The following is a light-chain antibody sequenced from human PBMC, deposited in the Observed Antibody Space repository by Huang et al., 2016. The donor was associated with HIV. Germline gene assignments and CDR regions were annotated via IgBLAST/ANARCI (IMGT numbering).Light chain of an antibody. Sequence: QMTQSPSTLSASVGDRVTITCRASQSISAYLAWYQHQPGKAPKLLIYKASYLQSGVPSRFSGGGSGTDFTLTISSLQPDVSATYYCQEYSTYSAFGQGTKVEVK. V-gene: IGKV1-5*03. CDR2: KAS. CDR1: QSISAY. J-gene: IGKJ1*01. CDR3: QEYSTYSA.